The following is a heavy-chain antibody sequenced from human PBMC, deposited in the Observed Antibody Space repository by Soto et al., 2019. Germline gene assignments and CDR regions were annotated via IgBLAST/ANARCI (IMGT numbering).Heavy chain of an antibody. CDR2: INSDGSST. V-gene: IGHV3-74*01. J-gene: IGHJ4*02. CDR3: AVAVAGPTAIGY. Sequence: EVQLVESGGGLVQPGGSLRLSCAASGFTFSSYWMHWVRQAPGKGLVWVSRINSDGSSTSYADSVKGRFTISRDNAKNTLKLQMNSLRAEDTAVYYCAVAVAGPTAIGYWGQGTLVTVSS. CDR1: GFTFSSYW. D-gene: IGHD6-19*01.